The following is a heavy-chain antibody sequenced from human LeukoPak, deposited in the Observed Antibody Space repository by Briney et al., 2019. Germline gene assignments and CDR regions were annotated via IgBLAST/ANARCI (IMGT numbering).Heavy chain of an antibody. V-gene: IGHV3-21*01. CDR1: GFTFTDHS. Sequence: PGGSLRLSCVASGFTFTDHSMDWVRQAPGKGLEWVSSISSSSSYIYYADSVKGRFTISRDNAKNSLYLQMNSLRAEDTAVYYCARDYYGSGSFPLHWGQGTLVTVSS. CDR3: ARDYYGSGSFPLH. CDR2: ISSSSSYI. J-gene: IGHJ4*02. D-gene: IGHD3-10*01.